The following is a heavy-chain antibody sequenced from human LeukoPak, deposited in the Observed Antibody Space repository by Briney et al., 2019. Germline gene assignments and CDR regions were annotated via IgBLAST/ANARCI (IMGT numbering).Heavy chain of an antibody. Sequence: GGSLRLSCTASGFTFRNYAMTWVRQAPGKGLEWVSTISGSGGTTYYADSVQGRLSISRDNSKNTLSLQMNSLRAEDTAIYYCAKPSSIVIVPTALQRSLDYWGQGALVTVSS. CDR3: AKPSSIVIVPTALQRSLDY. J-gene: IGHJ4*02. CDR1: GFTFRNYA. D-gene: IGHD2/OR15-2a*01. CDR2: ISGSGGTT. V-gene: IGHV3-23*01.